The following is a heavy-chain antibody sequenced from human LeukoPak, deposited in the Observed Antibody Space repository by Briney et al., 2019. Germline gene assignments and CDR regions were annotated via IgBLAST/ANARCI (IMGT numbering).Heavy chain of an antibody. V-gene: IGHV1-18*04. Sequence: ASVKASCTASGYAFSDHGVNWVRQAPGQGLEWMGWISGYNGHTSYAQKFQGRVMVTTDRSTNTAYLELRSLRSDDTAVYYCARVPNPRNTYGYNDKWGQGTLVTVSS. CDR3: ARVPNPRNTYGYNDK. CDR1: GYAFSDHG. D-gene: IGHD5-18*01. CDR2: ISGYNGHT. J-gene: IGHJ4*02.